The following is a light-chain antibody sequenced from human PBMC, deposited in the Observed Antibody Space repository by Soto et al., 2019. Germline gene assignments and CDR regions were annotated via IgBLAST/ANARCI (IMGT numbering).Light chain of an antibody. V-gene: IGKV3-15*01. J-gene: IGKJ4*01. CDR3: QQYNTHS. Sequence: EIVMTQSPATLSVSPGERATLSCRASQGIGSTLAWYQQKPGQTPRLLIYDAYIRATGVPARFSASGSGTEFTLTINSLQSDDFATYYCQQYNTHSFGGGTKVDIK. CDR2: DAY. CDR1: QGIGST.